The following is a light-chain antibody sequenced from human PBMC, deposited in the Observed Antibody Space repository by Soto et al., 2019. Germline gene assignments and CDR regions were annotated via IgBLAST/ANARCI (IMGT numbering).Light chain of an antibody. J-gene: IGKJ4*01. CDR3: QQYERYPMT. V-gene: IGKV1-5*03. Sequence: DSQMTQLPSTLSASVGDRVTITCRASQSISPWLAWYQQKPGKAPKILISKASTLQSGVPPRFSGSGSGTEFTLTISSLQPDDFATYYCQQYERYPMTFGGGTKVDIK. CDR2: KAS. CDR1: QSISPW.